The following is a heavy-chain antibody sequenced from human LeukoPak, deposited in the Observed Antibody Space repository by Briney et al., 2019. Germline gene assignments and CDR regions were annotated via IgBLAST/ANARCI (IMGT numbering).Heavy chain of an antibody. CDR1: GGSISSGGYY. Sequence: SETLSLTCTVSGGSISSGGYYWSWIRQHPGKGLEWIGYIYYSGSTYYNPSLKSRVTISVDTSKNQFSLKLSSVTAADTAVYYCARVGQRWLQPNFDYWGQGTLVTVSS. CDR3: ARVGQRWLQPNFDY. J-gene: IGHJ4*02. CDR2: IYYSGST. D-gene: IGHD5-24*01. V-gene: IGHV4-31*03.